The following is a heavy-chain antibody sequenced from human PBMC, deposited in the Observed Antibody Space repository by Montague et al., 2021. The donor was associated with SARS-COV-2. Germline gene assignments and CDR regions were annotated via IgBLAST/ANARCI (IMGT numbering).Heavy chain of an antibody. Sequence: SETLSLTCAVYGGSFSGYHWSWIRQPPGKGLEWIGEINHSGSTNYNPSLKSRVTISVDTSKNQFSLKLSSVTAADTAVYYCAREGYQVLWSDYYYYGMDVWGQGTTVTVSS. CDR2: INHSGST. V-gene: IGHV4-34*01. J-gene: IGHJ6*02. CDR3: AREGYQVLWSDYYYYGMDV. CDR1: GGSFSGYH. D-gene: IGHD2-2*01.